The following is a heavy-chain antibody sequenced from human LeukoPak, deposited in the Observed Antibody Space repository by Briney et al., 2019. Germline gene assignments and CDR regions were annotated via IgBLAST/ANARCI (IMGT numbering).Heavy chain of an antibody. V-gene: IGHV1-2*02. Sequence: ASVKVSCKASGYTFTGYYMHWVRQAPGQGLEWMGWINPNSGGTNYAQKFQGRVTMTRDTSISTAYMELSRLRSDDTAVYYCARIIRPYCSSTCSYNRNEYFQHWGQGTLVTVSS. D-gene: IGHD2-2*02. CDR1: GYTFTGYY. CDR2: INPNSGGT. J-gene: IGHJ1*01. CDR3: ARIIRPYCSSTCSYNRNEYFQH.